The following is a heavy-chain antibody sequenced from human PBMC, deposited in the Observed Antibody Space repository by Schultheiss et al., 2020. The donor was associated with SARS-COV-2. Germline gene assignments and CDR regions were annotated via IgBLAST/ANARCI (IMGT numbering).Heavy chain of an antibody. CDR2: ISPIFGTA. CDR3: ARDGSGYDYLDY. V-gene: IGHV1-69*13. CDR1: GGTFSNYA. D-gene: IGHD5-12*01. Sequence: SVKVSCKASGGTFSNYAISWVRQAPGQWLEWMGGISPIFGTAKYAQKFQGRVTITADESTTTPYMELSSLRFEDTAVYYCARDGSGYDYLDYWGQGTLVTVSS. J-gene: IGHJ4*02.